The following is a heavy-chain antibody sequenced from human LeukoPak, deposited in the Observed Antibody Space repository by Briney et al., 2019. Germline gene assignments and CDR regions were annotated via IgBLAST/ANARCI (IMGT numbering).Heavy chain of an antibody. D-gene: IGHD1-26*01. V-gene: IGHV1-46*01. CDR2: INPSGDST. J-gene: IGHJ2*01. CDR1: GYTFTSYD. Sequence: ASVKVSCKASGYTFTSYDMHWVRQAPGQGLEWMGIINPSGDSTSYAQKFQGRVTMTRDTSISTAYMELSRLRSDDTAVYYCARIRGDWYFDLWGRGTLVTVSS. CDR3: ARIRGDWYFDL.